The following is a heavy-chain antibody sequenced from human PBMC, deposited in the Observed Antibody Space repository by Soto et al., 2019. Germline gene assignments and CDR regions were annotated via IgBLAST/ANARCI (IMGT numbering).Heavy chain of an antibody. CDR2: ISAYNGNT. Sequence: ASVKVSCKASGYTFTSYGISWVLQAPGQGLEWMGWISAYNGNTNYAQKLQGRVTMTTDTSTSTAYMELRSLRSDDTAVYYCARVDFWSGYYMAWFDPWGQGALVTVSS. CDR3: ARVDFWSGYYMAWFDP. D-gene: IGHD3-3*01. J-gene: IGHJ5*02. CDR1: GYTFTSYG. V-gene: IGHV1-18*04.